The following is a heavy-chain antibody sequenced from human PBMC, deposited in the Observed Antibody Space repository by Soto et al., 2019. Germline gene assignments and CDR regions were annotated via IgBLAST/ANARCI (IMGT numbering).Heavy chain of an antibody. CDR2: ISYDGSIK. V-gene: IGHV3-30*18. CDR1: GFTFDDYG. CDR3: AKDLLYCIGGNCYRGDYYYGMDV. Sequence: GGSLRLSCAASGFTFDDYGMHWVRQAPGKGLAWVAVISYDGSIKYYVDSVKGRFTISRDNSKNTLYLQMNSLRAEDTAVYYCAKDLLYCIGGNCYRGDYYYGMDVWGQGTTVTVSS. J-gene: IGHJ6*02. D-gene: IGHD2-15*01.